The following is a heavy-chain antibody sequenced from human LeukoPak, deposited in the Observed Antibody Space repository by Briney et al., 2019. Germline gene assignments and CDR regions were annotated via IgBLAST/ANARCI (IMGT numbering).Heavy chain of an antibody. CDR1: GGSISSSNW. CDR2: IYHSGST. CDR3: ARDFGGVGVTWPLGY. J-gene: IGHJ4*02. D-gene: IGHD1-26*01. V-gene: IGHV4-4*02. Sequence: PSETLSLTCAVSGGSISSSNWWSWVRQPPGKGLEWIGEIYHSGSTNYNPSLKSRVTILVDKSKNQFSLKLSSVTAADTAVYYCARDFGGVGVTWPLGYWGQGTLVTVSS.